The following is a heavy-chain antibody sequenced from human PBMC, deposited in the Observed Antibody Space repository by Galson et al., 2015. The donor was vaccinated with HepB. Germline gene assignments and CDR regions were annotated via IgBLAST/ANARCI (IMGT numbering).Heavy chain of an antibody. CDR1: GFTFSRYD. CDR2: ISYDGSGE. D-gene: IGHD6-13*01. V-gene: IGHV3-30*18. J-gene: IGHJ6*02. Sequence: SLRLSCAASGFTFSRYDMHWVRQAPGKGLEWVALISYDGSGEYYADSVKGRFIISRDNSKNTLYLQMNSLRAEDTAAYYCAKRAQYSSTWGRTRFSSYFDMDVWGHGTTVTVSS. CDR3: AKRAQYSSTWGRTRFSSYFDMDV.